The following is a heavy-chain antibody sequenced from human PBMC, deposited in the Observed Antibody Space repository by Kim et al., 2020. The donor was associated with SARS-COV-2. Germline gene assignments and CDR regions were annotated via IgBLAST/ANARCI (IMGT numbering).Heavy chain of an antibody. Sequence: SETLSLTCTVSGGSISSSSYYWGWIRQPPGKGLEWIGSIYYSGSTYYNPSLKSRVTISVDTSKNQFSLKLSSVTAADTAVYYCARQGRISGWYGLPNYYYYGMDVWGQGTTVTVSS. J-gene: IGHJ6*02. V-gene: IGHV4-39*01. CDR2: IYYSGST. CDR3: ARQGRISGWYGLPNYYYYGMDV. CDR1: GGSISSSSYY. D-gene: IGHD6-19*01.